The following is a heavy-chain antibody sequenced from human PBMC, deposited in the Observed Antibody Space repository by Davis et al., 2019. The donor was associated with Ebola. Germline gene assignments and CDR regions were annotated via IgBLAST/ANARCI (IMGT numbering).Heavy chain of an antibody. CDR2: IKPDGGER. Sequence: GESLKISCAASGFTFSSHWMSWVRQAPEKGLEWVANIKPDGGERYYVDSVKGRFTISRDNAKNSVYLQMNTLRAEDTAVYYCARKKDYGDTLDNWYFDLWGRGTLVTVSS. V-gene: IGHV3-7*03. CDR1: GFTFSSHW. J-gene: IGHJ2*01. D-gene: IGHD4-17*01. CDR3: ARKKDYGDTLDNWYFDL.